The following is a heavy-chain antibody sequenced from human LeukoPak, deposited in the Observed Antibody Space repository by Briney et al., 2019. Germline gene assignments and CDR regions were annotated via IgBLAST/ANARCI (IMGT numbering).Heavy chain of an antibody. Sequence: ASVKVSCKASGYTFTSYDINWVRQATGQGLEWMGWMNPNSSTTGYAQKIQGITAMTKNTTIRTAYIELSIRRSEDAAVYYWTRSLWWKPLFPHFDCCGQRTLVTSSS. V-gene: IGHV1-8*01. CDR2: MNPNSSTT. J-gene: IGHJ4*01. CDR3: TRSLWWKPLFPHFDC. D-gene: IGHD4/OR15-4a*01. CDR1: GYTFTSYD.